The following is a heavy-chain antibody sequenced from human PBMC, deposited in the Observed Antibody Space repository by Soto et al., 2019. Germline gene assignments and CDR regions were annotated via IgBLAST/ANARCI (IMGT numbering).Heavy chain of an antibody. J-gene: IGHJ6*02. V-gene: IGHV3-30*18. CDR3: AKESSTYYYCGMDV. CDR1: GFTFSSYG. CDR2: ISYDGSNK. Sequence: QVQLVESGGGVVQPGRSLRLSCAASGFTFSSYGMHWVRQAPGKGLEWVAVISYDGSNKYYADSVKGRFTISRDNSKNTLYLQMNSLRAEDTAVYYCAKESSTYYYCGMDVWGQGTTVTVSS. D-gene: IGHD2-15*01.